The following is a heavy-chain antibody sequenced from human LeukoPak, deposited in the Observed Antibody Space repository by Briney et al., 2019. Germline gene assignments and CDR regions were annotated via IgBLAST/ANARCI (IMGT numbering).Heavy chain of an antibody. CDR1: GFTFSGYG. V-gene: IGHV3-33*01. CDR2: ISVDGSDK. CDR3: ARGSFFSTARWFDP. Sequence: GGSLRLSCAASGFTFSGYGMNWVRQAPGKGLEWVAVISVDGSDKYYADSVKGRFTISRDNSNNTLYLQMNSLRVEDTAIYYCARGSFFSTARWFDPWAREPWSPSPQ. J-gene: IGHJ5*02. D-gene: IGHD3/OR15-3a*01.